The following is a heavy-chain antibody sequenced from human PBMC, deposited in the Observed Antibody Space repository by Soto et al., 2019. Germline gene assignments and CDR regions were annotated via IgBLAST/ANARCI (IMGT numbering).Heavy chain of an antibody. V-gene: IGHV1-69*13. CDR2: IIPIFGTA. D-gene: IGHD3-3*01. J-gene: IGHJ6*02. CDR1: GGTFSSYA. CDR3: ARGFNDFWSCSHLGYYYGMDV. Sequence: ASVKVSCKASGGTFSSYAISWARQAPGQGLEWMGGIIPIFGTANYAQKFQGRVTITADESTSTAYMELSSLRSEDTAVYYCARGFNDFWSCSHLGYYYGMDVWGQGTTVTVSS.